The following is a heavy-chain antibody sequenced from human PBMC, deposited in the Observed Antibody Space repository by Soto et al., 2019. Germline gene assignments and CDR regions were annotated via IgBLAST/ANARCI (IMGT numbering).Heavy chain of an antibody. D-gene: IGHD3-3*01. V-gene: IGHV1-3*01. CDR1: GYTFTSYA. J-gene: IGHJ4*02. Sequence: ASVKVSCKASGYTFTSYAMHWVRQAPGQRLEWMGWINAGNGNTKYSQKFQGRVTITRDTSASTAYMELSSLRSEDTAVYYCARDLNTYYDFWRGYLGAFDYWGQGTLVTVSS. CDR2: INAGNGNT. CDR3: ARDLNTYYDFWRGYLGAFDY.